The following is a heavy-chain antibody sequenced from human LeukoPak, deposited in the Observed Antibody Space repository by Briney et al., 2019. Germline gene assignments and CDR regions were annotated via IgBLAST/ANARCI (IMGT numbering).Heavy chain of an antibody. CDR2: INPNSGGT. D-gene: IGHD4-17*01. V-gene: IGHV1-2*02. CDR1: GYTFTGYY. J-gene: IGHJ5*02. Sequence: ASVKVSCKASGYTFTGYYMHWVRQAPGQGLEWMGWINPNSGGTNYAQKFQGRVTMTRDTSISTAYMELSRLRSDDTAVYYCARGPGYGDYGFDPWGQGTLVTVSS. CDR3: ARGPGYGDYGFDP.